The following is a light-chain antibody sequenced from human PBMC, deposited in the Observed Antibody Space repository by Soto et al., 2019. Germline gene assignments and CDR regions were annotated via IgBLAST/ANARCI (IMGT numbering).Light chain of an antibody. Sequence: EIVLTQYPGTLSLSPGERATLSCRASQSVSSSYLAWYQQKPGQAPRLLIYGASSRATGIPDRFSGSGSGTDFTLTISRLEPEDFAVYYCQQYGSSPLWTFGGGTKVDIK. V-gene: IGKV3-20*01. CDR1: QSVSSSY. CDR2: GAS. J-gene: IGKJ4*02. CDR3: QQYGSSPLWT.